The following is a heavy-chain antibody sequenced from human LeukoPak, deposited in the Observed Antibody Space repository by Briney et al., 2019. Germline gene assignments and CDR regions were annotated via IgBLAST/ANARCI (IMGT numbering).Heavy chain of an antibody. V-gene: IGHV4-30-2*01. Sequence: SETLSLTCTVSGGSISSGGYYWSWIRQPPGKGLEWIGYIYHSGSTYYNPSLKSRVTISVDRSKNQFSLKLSSVTAADTAVYYCARTGRWLAENWFDPWGQGTLVTVSS. CDR1: GGSISSGGYY. D-gene: IGHD5-24*01. CDR3: ARTGRWLAENWFDP. J-gene: IGHJ5*02. CDR2: IYHSGST.